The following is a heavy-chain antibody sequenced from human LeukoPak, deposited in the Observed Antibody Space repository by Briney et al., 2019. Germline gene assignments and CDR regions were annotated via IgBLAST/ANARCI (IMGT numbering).Heavy chain of an antibody. J-gene: IGHJ5*02. Sequence: ASVKVSCKASGYTFTSYGISWVRQAPGQGLEWMGWISAYNGNTNYAQKLQGRVTMTTDTSTSTAYMELRSLRSDDTAVYYCARDHGDVTIFGVVITPNWFDPWGQGTPVTVSS. CDR3: ARDHGDVTIFGVVITPNWFDP. D-gene: IGHD3-3*01. V-gene: IGHV1-18*01. CDR2: ISAYNGNT. CDR1: GYTFTSYG.